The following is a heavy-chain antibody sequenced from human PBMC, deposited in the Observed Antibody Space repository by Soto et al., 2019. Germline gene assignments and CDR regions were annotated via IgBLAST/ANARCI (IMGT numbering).Heavy chain of an antibody. J-gene: IGHJ4*02. CDR3: ARDSPGYGDYVLFDY. CDR1: GDRVSSNSAA. Sequence: TLSLTCAISGDRVSSNSAAWNWIRQSPSRGLEWLGRTYYRSKWYNDYALSVKSRITINPDKSKNFFSLQLNSVSPEDTSVYYCARDSPGYGDYVLFDYWGQGTLVTVSS. V-gene: IGHV6-1*01. D-gene: IGHD4-17*01. CDR2: TYYRSKWYN.